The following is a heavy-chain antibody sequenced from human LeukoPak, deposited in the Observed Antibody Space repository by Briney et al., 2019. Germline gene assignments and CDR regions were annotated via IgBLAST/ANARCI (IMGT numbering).Heavy chain of an antibody. V-gene: IGHV7-4-1*02. Sequence: ASVKVSCKASGYTFTSYGMNWVRQAPGQGLEWMGWINSNTGNPTYARGFTGRFVFSLDTSVSTAYLQITSLKVEDTAVYYCARGPGSWSHAYYYYAMDVWGQGTTVTVSS. CDR3: ARGPGSWSHAYYYYAMDV. J-gene: IGHJ6*02. D-gene: IGHD6-13*01. CDR1: GYTFTSYG. CDR2: INSNTGNP.